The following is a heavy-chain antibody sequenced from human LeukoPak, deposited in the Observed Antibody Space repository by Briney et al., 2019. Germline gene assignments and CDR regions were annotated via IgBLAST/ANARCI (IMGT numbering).Heavy chain of an antibody. CDR2: IYTSGST. J-gene: IGHJ3*02. Sequence: PSETLSLTCTVSGGSISSYYWSWIRQPAGKGLEWIGRIYTSGSTNYNPSLKSRVTMSVDTSKNQFSLKLSSVTAADTAVYYCARDRGYYYDSSGYSARNAFDIWGQGTMVTVSS. CDR3: ARDRGYYYDSSGYSARNAFDI. D-gene: IGHD3-22*01. CDR1: GGSISSYY. V-gene: IGHV4-4*07.